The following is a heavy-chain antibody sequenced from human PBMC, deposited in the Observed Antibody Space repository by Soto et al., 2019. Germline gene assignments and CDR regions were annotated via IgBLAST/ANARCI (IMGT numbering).Heavy chain of an antibody. CDR2: INHSGST. V-gene: IGHV4-34*01. Sequence: SETLSLTCAVYGRSFSGYYWSWIRQPPGKGLEWIGEINHSGSTNYNPSLKSRVTISVDTSKNQFSLKLSSVTAADTAVYYCAILRGSSSWYREYYYYMDVWGKGTTVTVSS. CDR1: GRSFSGYY. J-gene: IGHJ6*03. D-gene: IGHD6-13*01. CDR3: AILRGSSSWYREYYYYMDV.